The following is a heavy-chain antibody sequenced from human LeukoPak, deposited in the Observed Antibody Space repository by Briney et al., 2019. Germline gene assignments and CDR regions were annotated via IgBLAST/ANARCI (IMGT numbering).Heavy chain of an antibody. V-gene: IGHV3-23*01. J-gene: IGHJ3*02. D-gene: IGHD3-10*01. CDR2: VSGSGGST. Sequence: PGGSLRLSCAASGFTFSSYAMSWVRQAPGKGLEWVSAVSGSGGSTYYADSVKGRFTISRDNSKNTLYLQMNSLRAEDTAVYYCAKMVRGVVDAFDIWGQGTMVTVSS. CDR3: AKMVRGVVDAFDI. CDR1: GFTFSSYA.